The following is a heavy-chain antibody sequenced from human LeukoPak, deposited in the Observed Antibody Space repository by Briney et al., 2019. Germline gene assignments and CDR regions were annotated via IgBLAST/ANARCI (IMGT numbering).Heavy chain of an antibody. CDR1: GFTFSSYS. CDR2: ISRSSSTI. D-gene: IGHD1-26*01. Sequence: GGSLRLSCAASGFTFSSYSMNWVRQAPGKGQEWVSYISRSSSTISYADSVKGRFTISRDNAKNSLYQQMNSLRDEDTAVYYCARDSASGSYRHAFDIWGQGTMVTVSS. V-gene: IGHV3-48*02. J-gene: IGHJ3*02. CDR3: ARDSASGSYRHAFDI.